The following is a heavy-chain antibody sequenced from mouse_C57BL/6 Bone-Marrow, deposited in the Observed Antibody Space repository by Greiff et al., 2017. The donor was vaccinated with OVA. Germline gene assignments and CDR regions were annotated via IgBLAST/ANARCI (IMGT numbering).Heavy chain of an antibody. D-gene: IGHD2-1*01. CDR1: GYSITSGYY. CDR3: ARDSYGNYDPYFDY. J-gene: IGHJ2*01. CDR2: ISYDGSN. V-gene: IGHV3-6*01. Sequence: DVQLVESGPGLVKPSQSLSLTCSVTGYSITSGYYWNWIRQFPGNKLEWMGYISYDGSNNYNPSLKNRISITRDTSKNQFFLKLNSVTTEDTATYYCARDSYGNYDPYFDYWGQGTTLTVSS.